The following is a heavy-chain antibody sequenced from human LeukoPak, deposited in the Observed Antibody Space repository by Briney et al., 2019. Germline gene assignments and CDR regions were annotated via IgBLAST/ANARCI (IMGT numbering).Heavy chain of an antibody. CDR1: GFMFINTW. CDR3: ATYGGYYDSSGSLKFYFNY. J-gene: IGHJ4*02. CDR2: IKSERSGGTA. Sequence: GGSLRLSCAASGFMFINTWMSWVRQAPGKGLEWVGHIKSERSGGTADYAAPVKGRFTISRDDSESTQDLQMNSLKTEDTAVYYCATYGGYYDSSGSLKFYFNYWGQGTLVTVSS. D-gene: IGHD3-22*01. V-gene: IGHV3-15*01.